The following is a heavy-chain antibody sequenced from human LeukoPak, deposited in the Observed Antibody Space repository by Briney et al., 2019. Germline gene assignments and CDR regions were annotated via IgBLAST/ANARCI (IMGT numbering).Heavy chain of an antibody. CDR1: GFTFSSYE. D-gene: IGHD3-9*01. J-gene: IGHJ6*03. CDR3: ARGDWLRDYYYYHYMDV. V-gene: IGHV3-48*03. Sequence: GGSLRLSCAASGFTFSSYEMNWVRQAPGKGLEWVSYISSSGSTIYYADSVKGRFTISRDNAKNSLYLQMNSLRAEDTAVYYCARGDWLRDYYYYHYMDVWGKGTTVTISS. CDR2: ISSSGSTI.